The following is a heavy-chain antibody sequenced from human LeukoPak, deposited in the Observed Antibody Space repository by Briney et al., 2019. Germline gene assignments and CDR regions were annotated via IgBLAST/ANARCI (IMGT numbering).Heavy chain of an antibody. CDR1: DFAVSSNY. Sequence: GGSLRLSCAASDFAVSSNYMSWVRQAPGKGLEWVSIIYAGGTTYYADSVKGRFTISRDNSKNTLYLQMNSLKTEDTAVYYCARGGYFDSSGYFQNAFDIWGQGTMVTVSS. CDR3: ARGGYFDSSGYFQNAFDI. CDR2: IYAGGTT. D-gene: IGHD3-22*01. J-gene: IGHJ3*02. V-gene: IGHV3-53*01.